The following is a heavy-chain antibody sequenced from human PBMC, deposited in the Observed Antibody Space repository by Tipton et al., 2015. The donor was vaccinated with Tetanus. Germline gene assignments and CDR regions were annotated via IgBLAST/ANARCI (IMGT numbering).Heavy chain of an antibody. V-gene: IGHV4-39*02. CDR1: GDSISRGGYS. J-gene: IGHJ4*02. CDR3: ARLREVVSRSGWAFDY. Sequence: LRLSCTVSGDSISRGGYSWNWIRQPPGKGLEWIGSISHSGRTYYNPSLKSRVTMSVDTSKKHFSLRLRSVTAADTAVYYCARLREVVSRSGWAFDYWGQGILVTVSS. D-gene: IGHD5/OR15-5a*01. CDR2: ISHSGRT.